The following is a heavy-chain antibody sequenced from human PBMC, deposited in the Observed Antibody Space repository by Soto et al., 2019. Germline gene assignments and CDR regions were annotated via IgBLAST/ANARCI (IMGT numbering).Heavy chain of an antibody. CDR1: GFTFSSYA. D-gene: IGHD2-15*01. V-gene: IGHV3-30-3*01. Sequence: PVGSLRLSCAASGFTFSSYAMHWVRQAPGKGLEWVAVISYDGSNKYYADSVKGRFTISRDNSKNMLYLQMNSLRAEDTAVYYCARGDSDPIYWGQGTLVTVSS. CDR2: ISYDGSNK. J-gene: IGHJ4*02. CDR3: ARGDSDPIY.